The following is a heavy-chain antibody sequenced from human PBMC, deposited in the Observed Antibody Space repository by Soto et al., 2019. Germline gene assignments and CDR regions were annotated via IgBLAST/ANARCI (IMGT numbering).Heavy chain of an antibody. D-gene: IGHD6-13*01. V-gene: IGHV4-31*03. CDR3: ARRVAAAGPLDWYFDL. CDR1: GGSISSGGYY. J-gene: IGHJ2*01. Sequence: VQLQESGPGLVKPSQTLSLTCTVSGGSISSGGYYWSWIRQHPGKGLEWIGYIYYSGSTYYNPSLKSRVTISVDTSKNQFSLKLSSVTAADTAVYYCARRVAAAGPLDWYFDLWGRGTLVTVSS. CDR2: IYYSGST.